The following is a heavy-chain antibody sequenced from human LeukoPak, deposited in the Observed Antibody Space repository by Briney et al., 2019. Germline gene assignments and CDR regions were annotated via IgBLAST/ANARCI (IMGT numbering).Heavy chain of an antibody. V-gene: IGHV3-23*01. CDR1: GFTFSSYA. CDR3: AKEPGEGAGSYYNY. D-gene: IGHD3-10*01. J-gene: IGHJ4*02. CDR2: ISGSGGNT. Sequence: PGGSLRLSCAASGFTFSSYAMSWVRQAPGKGLEWVSGISGSGGNTYYTDSVKGRFTISRDNSKKTLFLQMNSLRAEDTAVYYCAKEPGEGAGSYYNYWGQGTLVTVSS.